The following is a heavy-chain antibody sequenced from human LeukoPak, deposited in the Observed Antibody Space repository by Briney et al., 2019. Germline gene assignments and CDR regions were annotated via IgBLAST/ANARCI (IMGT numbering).Heavy chain of an antibody. CDR2: ISAYNGNT. V-gene: IGHV1-18*04. Sequence: ASVKVSCKASGYTFTGYYMHWVRQAPGQGLEWMGWISAYNGNTNYAQKLQGRVTMTTDTSTSTAYVELRSLRSDDTAVYYCARDIAQFDPWGQGTLVTVSS. CDR1: GYTFTGYY. J-gene: IGHJ5*02. D-gene: IGHD3-16*02. CDR3: ARDIAQFDP.